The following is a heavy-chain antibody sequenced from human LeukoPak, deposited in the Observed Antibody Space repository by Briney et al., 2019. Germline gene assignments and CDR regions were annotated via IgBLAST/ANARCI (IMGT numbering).Heavy chain of an antibody. V-gene: IGHV3-23*01. CDR1: GFNFSTYA. Sequence: GGSLRLSCAVSGFNFSTYAMMWVRQTPGKGLEWVSTIGQIDNTYYTDSVKGRFTISRDTSKNTLYLQMNSLRGEDTAIYFCAKYSRTGDPFDYWGQGTLVAVSS. CDR3: AKYSRTGDPFDY. J-gene: IGHJ4*02. D-gene: IGHD7-27*01. CDR2: IGQIDNT.